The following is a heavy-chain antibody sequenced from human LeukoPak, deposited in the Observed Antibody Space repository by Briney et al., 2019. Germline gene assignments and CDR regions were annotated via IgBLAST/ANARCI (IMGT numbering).Heavy chain of an antibody. CDR1: GGSTSSYY. Sequence: SETLSLTCTVSGGSTSSYYWSWIRQPPGKGLEWIGYIYYTGSTNYNPSLKSRVTISVDTSKNQFSLKLYSVTAADTAVYYCARVLAAAGNNWFDPWGQGTLVTVSS. D-gene: IGHD6-13*01. V-gene: IGHV4-59*01. J-gene: IGHJ5*02. CDR3: ARVLAAAGNNWFDP. CDR2: IYYTGST.